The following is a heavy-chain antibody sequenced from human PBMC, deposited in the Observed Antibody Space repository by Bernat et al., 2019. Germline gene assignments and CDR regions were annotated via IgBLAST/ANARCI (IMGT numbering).Heavy chain of an antibody. CDR1: DGSIKISDYS. V-gene: IGHV4-39*01. J-gene: IGHJ4*02. CDR3: ARLRGEDLRYGGLRYYFDY. D-gene: IGHD3-10*01. CDR2: IHYSGST. Sequence: QPQLQESGPGLVKPSETLSLTCTVSDGSIKISDYSWGWIRQPPGKGLEWIGNIHYSGSTHYSSSLMSRVTISVDTSRNQFSVRLSSVTAADTAVYYCARLRGEDLRYGGLRYYFDYWGQGTLVTVSS.